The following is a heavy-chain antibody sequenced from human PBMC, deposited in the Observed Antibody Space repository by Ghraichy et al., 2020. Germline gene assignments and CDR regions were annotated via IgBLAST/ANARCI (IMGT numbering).Heavy chain of an antibody. D-gene: IGHD2-15*01. Sequence: GGSLRLSCAASGFTFSSFSMNWVRQAPGKGLEWISYISTGVSTIYYADSVRGRFTISRDNARNSLFLQMNSLRDEDTAVYYCAGCSGGTCFSPGLDYWGQGTLVTVSS. J-gene: IGHJ4*02. CDR3: AGCSGGTCFSPGLDY. CDR1: GFTFSSFS. V-gene: IGHV3-48*02. CDR2: ISTGVSTI.